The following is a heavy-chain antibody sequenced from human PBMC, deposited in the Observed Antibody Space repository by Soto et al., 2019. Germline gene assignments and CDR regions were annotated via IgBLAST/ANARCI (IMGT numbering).Heavy chain of an antibody. CDR3: ARDLGIAAAETWFDY. D-gene: IGHD6-13*01. Sequence: ESGGGLVQPGGSLRLSCAASGFTFSSYSMNWVRQAPGKGLEWVSYISSSSSTIYYADSVKGRFTISRDNAKNSLYLQMNSLRAEDKAVYYCARDLGIAAAETWFDYWGQGTLVTVSS. J-gene: IGHJ4*02. CDR1: GFTFSSYS. CDR2: ISSSSSTI. V-gene: IGHV3-48*01.